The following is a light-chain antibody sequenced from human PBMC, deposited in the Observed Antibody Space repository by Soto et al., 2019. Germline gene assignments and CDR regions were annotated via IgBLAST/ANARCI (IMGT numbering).Light chain of an antibody. CDR1: SSNIGTYY. J-gene: IGLJ1*01. Sequence: QSVLTQPPSVSAAPGHEVTISCSGSSSNIGTYYVSWYQQLPGTAPKLLIYDNNKRPSGIPDRFSGSKSGASATLCIAGLQTGDEADYYCGTWDSSLRVYVFGTGTKLTVL. CDR2: DNN. V-gene: IGLV1-51*01. CDR3: GTWDSSLRVYV.